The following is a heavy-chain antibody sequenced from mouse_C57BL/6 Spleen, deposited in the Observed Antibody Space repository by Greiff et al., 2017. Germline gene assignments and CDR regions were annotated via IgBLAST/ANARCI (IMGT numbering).Heavy chain of an antibody. D-gene: IGHD1-1*01. V-gene: IGHV1-18*01. CDR2: INPNNGGT. J-gene: IGHJ1*03. Sequence: EVHLVESGPELVKPGASVKIPCKASGYTFTDYNMDWVKQSHGKSLEWIGDINPNNGGTIYNQKFKGKATLTVDKSSSTAYMELRSLTSEDTAVYYCARRGGYYYGSSYGYFDVWGTGTTVTVSS. CDR1: GYTFTDYN. CDR3: ARRGGYYYGSSYGYFDV.